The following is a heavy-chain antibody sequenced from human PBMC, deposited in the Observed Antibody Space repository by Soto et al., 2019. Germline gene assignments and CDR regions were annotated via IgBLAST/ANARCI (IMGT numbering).Heavy chain of an antibody. D-gene: IGHD2-2*01. CDR3: ARIASDYCSSVKCCHLDP. J-gene: IGHJ5*02. V-gene: IGHV3-21*01. Sequence: SLRLSCAASGFIFSDYGMTWVRQAPGKGLEWVSSIRSCSRYIFYADAVSGRFTISRDNAKKSPDLQMNSLTAEDMVLYSCARIASDYCSSVKCCHLDPMGKGNRVVSSS. CDR2: IRSCSRYI. CDR1: GFIFSDYG.